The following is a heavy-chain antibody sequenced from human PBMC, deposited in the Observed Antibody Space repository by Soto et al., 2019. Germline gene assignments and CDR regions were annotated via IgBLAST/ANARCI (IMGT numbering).Heavy chain of an antibody. J-gene: IGHJ5*02. CDR1: GASISGFY. CDR3: VRDGTKTLRDWFDP. Sequence: SETLSLTCTVSGASISGFYWSWIRKSAGKGLEWIGRIYATGTTDYNPSLKSRVMMSVDTSKKPFSLKLRSVTAADTAVYYCVRDGTKTLRDWFDPWGQGISVTVSS. CDR2: IYATGTT. V-gene: IGHV4-4*07. D-gene: IGHD1-1*01.